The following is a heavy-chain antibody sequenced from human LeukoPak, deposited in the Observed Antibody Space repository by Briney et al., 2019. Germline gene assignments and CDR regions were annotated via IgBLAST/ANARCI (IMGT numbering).Heavy chain of an antibody. Sequence: GGSLRLSCAASGFTFDDYVMHWVRQAPGKGLEWVSYITSGSSAMSYADSVKGRFTISRDNAKNSLYLQMNSLRDEDTAVYYCARDLNWAFDYWGRGTLVTVSS. D-gene: IGHD1-1*01. CDR2: ITSGSSAM. V-gene: IGHV3-48*02. CDR1: GFTFDDYV. CDR3: ARDLNWAFDY. J-gene: IGHJ4*02.